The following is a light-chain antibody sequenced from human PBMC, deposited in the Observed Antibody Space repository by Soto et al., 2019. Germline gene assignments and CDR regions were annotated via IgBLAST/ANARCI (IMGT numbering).Light chain of an antibody. V-gene: IGKV1-33*01. CDR1: QDISDV. Sequence: IQMTQSPSALSASLGDTVTIACQASQDISDVLNRYQQQPGKAPKVLIYDASKLQTGVPSRFSGRGSGKDFTFTISSLQPDDSGTYYCQQFYDLPITFGQGTRLEI. CDR3: QQFYDLPIT. J-gene: IGKJ5*01. CDR2: DAS.